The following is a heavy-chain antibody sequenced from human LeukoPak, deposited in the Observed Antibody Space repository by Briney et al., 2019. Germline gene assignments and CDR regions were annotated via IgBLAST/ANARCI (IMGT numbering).Heavy chain of an antibody. CDR1: GFTFSRYG. CDR2: ISYDGSNK. V-gene: IGHV3-30*18. Sequence: GGSLRPSCAASGFTFSRYGMHWVRQAPGKGLEWVAVISYDGSNKYYADSVKGRFTISRDNSKNTLYLQMSSLRAEDTAVYYCAKDRDGLGIAGVGYWGQGTLVTVSS. CDR3: AKDRDGLGIAGVGY. D-gene: IGHD2-21*01. J-gene: IGHJ4*02.